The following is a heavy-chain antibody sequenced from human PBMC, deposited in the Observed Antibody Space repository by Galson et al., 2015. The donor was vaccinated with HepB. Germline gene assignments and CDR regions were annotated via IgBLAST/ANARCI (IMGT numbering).Heavy chain of an antibody. CDR2: VDPEDGET. J-gene: IGHJ3*02. CDR1: GYTFTDYH. D-gene: IGHD3-10*01. CDR3: ATYNQPSGLWFREGAFDI. V-gene: IGHV1-69-2*01. Sequence: VKVSCKVSGYTFTDYHMHWVQQAPGKGLEWMGLVDPEDGETIYAEKFQGRVTITADTSTDTAYMELSSLRSEDTAVYYCATYNQPSGLWFREGAFDIWGQGTMVTVSS.